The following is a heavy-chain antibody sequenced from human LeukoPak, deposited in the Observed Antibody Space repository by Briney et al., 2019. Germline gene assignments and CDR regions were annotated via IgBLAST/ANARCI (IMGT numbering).Heavy chain of an antibody. J-gene: IGHJ1*01. Sequence: GGSLRLSCAASGFTFSSYAMSWVRQAPGKGLERVSAINDGNTYYADSVKGRFTISRDNSRDTLYLQMHSLGAEDTAVYYCAKGLVAGSMKYFHHWGQGTLVTVSS. CDR3: AKGLVAGSMKYFHH. CDR2: INDGNT. CDR1: GFTFSSYA. D-gene: IGHD6-19*01. V-gene: IGHV3-23*01.